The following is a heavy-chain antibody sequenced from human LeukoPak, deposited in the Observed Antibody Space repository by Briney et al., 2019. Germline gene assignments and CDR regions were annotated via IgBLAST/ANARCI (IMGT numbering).Heavy chain of an antibody. Sequence: LSLTCTVSGGSISSGGYYWSWIRQAPGKGLEWVSAISGSGDNTHYADSVKGRFTISRDNSKNTLYLQMNTLRAEDTAVYYCAKDTMFYDILTGYPHFDYWGQGTLVTVSS. J-gene: IGHJ4*02. V-gene: IGHV3-23*01. D-gene: IGHD3-9*01. CDR1: GGSISSGGYY. CDR3: AKDTMFYDILTGYPHFDY. CDR2: ISGSGDNT.